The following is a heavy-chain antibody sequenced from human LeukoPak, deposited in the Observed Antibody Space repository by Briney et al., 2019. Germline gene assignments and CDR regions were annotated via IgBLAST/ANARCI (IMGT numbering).Heavy chain of an antibody. D-gene: IGHD3-16*01. Sequence: KPSETLSLTCTVSGDSISSSGYSWGWIRQPPGKGLEWIGYIDYSGSSNYNPSLKSRVTISEDTSKNQFSLKLSSVTAADTAVYYCTYRSGDYWGQGTLVTVSS. CDR1: GDSISSSGYS. CDR2: IDYSGSS. CDR3: TYRSGDY. J-gene: IGHJ4*02. V-gene: IGHV4-61*05.